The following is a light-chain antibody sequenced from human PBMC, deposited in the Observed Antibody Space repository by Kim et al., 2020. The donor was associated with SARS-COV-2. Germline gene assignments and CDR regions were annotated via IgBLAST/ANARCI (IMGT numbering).Light chain of an antibody. Sequence: SPGESATLSCRASQSISSNYLAWYQQKPGQAPRLLIYGASTWATGIPDKFSGSGSGTDFTLTISRLEPEDFAVYYCQQYDNSPITFGQGTRLEIK. CDR3: QQYDNSPIT. J-gene: IGKJ5*01. CDR1: QSISSNY. V-gene: IGKV3-20*01. CDR2: GAS.